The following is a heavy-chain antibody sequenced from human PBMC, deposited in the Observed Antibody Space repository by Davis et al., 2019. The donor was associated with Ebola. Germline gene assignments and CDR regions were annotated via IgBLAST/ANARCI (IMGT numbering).Heavy chain of an antibody. J-gene: IGHJ4*02. Sequence: PSETLSLTCAVSGSLISSGYYWGWLRQPPGKGLEWIGSIYHSGRTFYNPSLKTRVTISVDTSKNQFSLRLSSVTAADTAVYFCARGPPYFCMGGRCYAYYFDSWGQGTLVTVSS. V-gene: IGHV4-38-2*01. CDR3: ARGPPYFCMGGRCYAYYFDS. CDR1: GSLISSGYY. CDR2: IYHSGRT. D-gene: IGHD2-15*01.